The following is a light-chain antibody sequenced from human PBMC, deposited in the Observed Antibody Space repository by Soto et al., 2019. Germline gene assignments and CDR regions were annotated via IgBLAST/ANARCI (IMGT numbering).Light chain of an antibody. V-gene: IGKV1-9*01. CDR2: AAS. CDR1: QGISSY. Sequence: DIQLTQSPSFLSASVGDRVTITCRASQGISSYLAWYQQKPGRAPKLLIYAASTLQSGVPSRFSGSGSGTEFTITISSLQPEDFALYCCQPLNIYPRIFGPGTKGDIK. CDR3: QPLNIYPRI. J-gene: IGKJ3*01.